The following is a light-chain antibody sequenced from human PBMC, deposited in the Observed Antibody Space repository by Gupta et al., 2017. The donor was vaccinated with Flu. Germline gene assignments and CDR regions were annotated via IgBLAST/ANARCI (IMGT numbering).Light chain of an antibody. CDR1: QDISNY. Sequence: PSSLSASVGDTVTIACRASQDISNYVAWFQQKPGKAPMSLIYGASSLHSGVPSRFSGSGSGTDFTLTISSLQPEDVATYYCQHYYVYPLSFGGGTKVEIK. CDR2: GAS. J-gene: IGKJ4*01. V-gene: IGKV1-16*01. CDR3: QHYYVYPLS.